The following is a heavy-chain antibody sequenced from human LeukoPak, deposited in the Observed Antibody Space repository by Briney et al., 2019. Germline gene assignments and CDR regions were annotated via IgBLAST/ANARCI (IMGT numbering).Heavy chain of an antibody. Sequence: GGSLRLSCAVSGFTFRTYWMHWVRHVPGEGLVWVSRINEDGSITNYADSVKGRFSISRDNAKNTLYLQMNSLRAEDTAVYYCGRDLGGRSGYWGQGVLVTVSS. D-gene: IGHD1-26*01. CDR3: GRDLGGRSGY. V-gene: IGHV3-74*01. CDR2: INEDGSIT. J-gene: IGHJ4*02. CDR1: GFTFRTYW.